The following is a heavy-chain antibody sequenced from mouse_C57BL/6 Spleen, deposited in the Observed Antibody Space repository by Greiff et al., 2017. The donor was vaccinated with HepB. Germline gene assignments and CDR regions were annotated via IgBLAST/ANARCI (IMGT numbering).Heavy chain of an antibody. CDR2: ISNGGGST. CDR3: ARHGGYYGSSPWFAY. J-gene: IGHJ3*01. Sequence: DVKLVESGGGLVQPGGSLKLSCAASGFTFSDYYMYWVRQTPEKRLEWVAYISNGGGSTYYPDTVKGRFTISRDNAKNTLYLQMSRLKSEDTAMYYCARHGGYYGSSPWFAYWGQGTLVTVSA. D-gene: IGHD1-1*01. V-gene: IGHV5-12*01. CDR1: GFTFSDYY.